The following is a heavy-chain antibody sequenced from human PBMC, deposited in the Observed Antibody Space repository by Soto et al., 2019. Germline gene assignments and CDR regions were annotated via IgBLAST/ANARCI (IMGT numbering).Heavy chain of an antibody. J-gene: IGHJ6*02. Sequence: GGSLRLSCAASGFTFSSYWMTWVRQAPGKGLEWVAVISYDGATTNYADSAKGRFTVSRDNAKNTVYLQMNSLTAEDTALYYCVRGVPGYYAMDVWGQGTTVTVSS. CDR1: GFTFSSYW. V-gene: IGHV3-30-3*01. D-gene: IGHD3-16*01. CDR2: ISYDGATT. CDR3: VRGVPGYYAMDV.